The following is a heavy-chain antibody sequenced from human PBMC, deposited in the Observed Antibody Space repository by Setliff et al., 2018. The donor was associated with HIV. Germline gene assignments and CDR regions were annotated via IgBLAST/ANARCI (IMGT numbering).Heavy chain of an antibody. V-gene: IGHV4-4*02. CDR1: GGSISSDNW. Sequence: PSETLSLTCAVSGGSISSDNWWTWVRQDPGKGLEWIGEIYHSEYTNYNPSLKSRVSMSVDKSKNQFSVKLTSVTAADTAVYYCARGHCSGTNCYGVDYYGMDVWGQGTTVTVSS. D-gene: IGHD2-2*01. CDR3: ARGHCSGTNCYGVDYYGMDV. CDR2: IYHSEYT. J-gene: IGHJ6*02.